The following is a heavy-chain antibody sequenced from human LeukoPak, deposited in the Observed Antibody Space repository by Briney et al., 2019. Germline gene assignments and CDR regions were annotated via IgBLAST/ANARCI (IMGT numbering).Heavy chain of an antibody. D-gene: IGHD2-15*01. Sequence: PGGSLRLSCAASGFTFSSYWMHWVRQAPGKGLEWVSGISWNSGSIGYADSVKGRFTISRDNAKNSLYLQMNSLRAEDMALYYCAKDIGRGWSVFDAFDIWGQGTMVTVSS. J-gene: IGHJ3*02. CDR3: AKDIGRGWSVFDAFDI. V-gene: IGHV3-9*03. CDR1: GFTFSSYW. CDR2: ISWNSGSI.